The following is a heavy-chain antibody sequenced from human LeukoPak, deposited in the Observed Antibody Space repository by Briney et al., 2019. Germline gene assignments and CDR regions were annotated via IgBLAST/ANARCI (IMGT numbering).Heavy chain of an antibody. CDR2: ISGSGSST. J-gene: IGHJ4*02. CDR3: AKGMDRSYDLVPFDY. CDR1: GFTFSSYA. D-gene: IGHD5-12*01. V-gene: IGHV3-23*01. Sequence: GGSLRLSCAASGFTFSSYAMSWVRQAPGKGLEWVSTISGSGSSTYYADSVKGRFTISRDNSKNTLYLQMNSLRAEDTAVYYCAKGMDRSYDLVPFDYWGQGALVTVSS.